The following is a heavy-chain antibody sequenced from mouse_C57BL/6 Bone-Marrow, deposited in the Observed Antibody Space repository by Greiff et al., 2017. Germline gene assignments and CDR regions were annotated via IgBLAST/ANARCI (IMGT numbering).Heavy chain of an antibody. Sequence: QVQLQQPGAELVKPGASVKMSCKASGYTFTSYWITWVKQRPGQGLEWIGDIYPTSGRTNYNEKFKSKAILTVDTSSNTAYMQLSSLTSEDSAVFYWARSGPLGRSVDYWGQGTPLTVSS. CDR3: ARSGPLGRSVDY. CDR2: IYPTSGRT. J-gene: IGHJ2*01. V-gene: IGHV1-55*01. CDR1: GYTFTSYW. D-gene: IGHD4-1*01.